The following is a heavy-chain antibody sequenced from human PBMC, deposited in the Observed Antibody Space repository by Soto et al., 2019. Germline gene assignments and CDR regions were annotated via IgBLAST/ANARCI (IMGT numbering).Heavy chain of an antibody. CDR3: VVVDYYYYGMDV. CDR2: ISSSGGTI. CDR1: GFTFSSYE. Sequence: EVQLVESGGGLVQPGGSLRLSCAASGFTFSSYEINWVRQAPGKGLEWVSYISSSGGTIYYADSVKGRFTISRDNAKNSLYLQMNSLRAEDTAVYYCVVVDYYYYGMDVWGQGTTVTVSS. D-gene: IGHD2-15*01. J-gene: IGHJ6*02. V-gene: IGHV3-48*03.